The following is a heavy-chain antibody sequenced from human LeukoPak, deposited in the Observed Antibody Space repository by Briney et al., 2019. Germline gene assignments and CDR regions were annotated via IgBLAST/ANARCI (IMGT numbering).Heavy chain of an antibody. J-gene: IGHJ4*02. D-gene: IGHD3-3*01. CDR3: TTVAWRPIFGVVPRHFDY. CDR2: IKSETDGGTT. V-gene: IGHV3-15*01. CDR1: GFTFSNAW. Sequence: PGGSLRLSCAASGFTFSNAWMSWVRQAPGKGLEWVGRIKSETDGGTTDYAAPVKGRFTISRDDSKNTLYLQMNSLKTEDTAVYYCTTVAWRPIFGVVPRHFDYWGQGTLVTVSS.